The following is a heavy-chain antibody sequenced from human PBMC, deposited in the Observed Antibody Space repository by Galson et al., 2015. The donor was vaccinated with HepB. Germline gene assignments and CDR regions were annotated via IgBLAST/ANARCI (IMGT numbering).Heavy chain of an antibody. J-gene: IGHJ5*02. D-gene: IGHD3-3*01. V-gene: IGHV5-10-1*01. CDR1: GYSLTSYW. Sequence: QSGAEVKKPGESLRISCKGSGYSLTSYWISWVRQMPGKGLEWMGRIDPSDSYTNYSPSFQGHVTISADKSISTAYLQWSSLKASDTAMYYCARHPTGFEWLPLWFDPWGQGTLVTVSS. CDR3: ARHPTGFEWLPLWFDP. CDR2: IDPSDSYT.